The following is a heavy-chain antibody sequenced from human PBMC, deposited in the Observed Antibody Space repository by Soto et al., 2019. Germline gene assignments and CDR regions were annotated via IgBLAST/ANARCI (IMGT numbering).Heavy chain of an antibody. CDR2: IYSGGST. D-gene: IGHD6-6*01. Sequence: PGGSLRLSCAASGFTVSSNYMSWVRQAPGKGLEWVSVIYSGGSTYYADSVKGRFTISRDNSKNTLYLQMNSLRAEDTAVYYCAREDIAARPNYYYGMDVWGQGTTVTVSS. V-gene: IGHV3-53*01. CDR3: AREDIAARPNYYYGMDV. CDR1: GFTVSSNY. J-gene: IGHJ6*02.